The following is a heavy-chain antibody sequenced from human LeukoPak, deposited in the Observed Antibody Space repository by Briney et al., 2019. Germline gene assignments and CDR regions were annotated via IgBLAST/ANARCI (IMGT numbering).Heavy chain of an antibody. V-gene: IGHV3-21*01. CDR1: GFTFSNYA. CDR2: ISGNSGNI. Sequence: GGSLRLSCEASGFTFSNYAMTWVRQTPGKGLEWVSGISGNSGNIQYADSVRGRFTISRDNAKNSLYLQMNSLRAEYTAIYYCGRCIPSSLIVSDCSGQGTLVTVSS. J-gene: IGHJ4*02. CDR3: GRCIPSSLIVSDC. D-gene: IGHD2-21*01.